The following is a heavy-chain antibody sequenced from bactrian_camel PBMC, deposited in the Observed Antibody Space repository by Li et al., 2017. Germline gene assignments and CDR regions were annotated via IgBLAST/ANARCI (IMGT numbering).Heavy chain of an antibody. D-gene: IGHD3*01. J-gene: IGHJ6*01. CDR2: INSGGGTT. Sequence: DVQLVESGGGSVQPGGSLRLTCSTSGFPFSTYDMSWLRQAPGKGLEWVSTINSGGGTTYYADSVKSRFTISRDNAKNTLYLQMNSLKPEDTAMYYCAADEPPPYRVNVMDAVADFGYWGQGTQVTVS. CDR1: GFPFSTYD. V-gene: IGHV3S40*01. CDR3: AADEPPPYRVNVMDAVADFGY.